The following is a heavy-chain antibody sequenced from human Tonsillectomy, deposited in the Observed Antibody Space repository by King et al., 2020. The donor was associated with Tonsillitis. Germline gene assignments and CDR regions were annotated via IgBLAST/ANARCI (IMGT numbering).Heavy chain of an antibody. CDR2: INPNTGGT. J-gene: IGHJ3*02. Sequence: QLVQSGAEVKKPGASVKVPCKASGYFFSDYYIHWVRQAPGQGLEWMGWINPNTGGTNYAQKFQGRVTMTRDTSISTAYMELRRLRSDDTAVYFCARDNRNDAFDIWGQGTMVTVSS. CDR3: ARDNRNDAFDI. CDR1: GYFFSDYY. V-gene: IGHV1-2*02.